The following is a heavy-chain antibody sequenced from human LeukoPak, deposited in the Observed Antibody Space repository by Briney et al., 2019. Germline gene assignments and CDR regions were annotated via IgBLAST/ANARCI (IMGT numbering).Heavy chain of an antibody. CDR3: ARVAKFDGRVFDL. D-gene: IGHD2-21*01. V-gene: IGHV3-23*01. CDR1: GFTFSNYA. Sequence: GGSLRLSWVAAGFTFSNYAMNWVRQAGGKGREWVSGVSGGGSSTYYADSVKGRFTISRDNSKNMLYLQMNSLRAEDTAVYYCARVAKFDGRVFDLWGQGPLVTVSS. J-gene: IGHJ5*02. CDR2: VSGGGSST.